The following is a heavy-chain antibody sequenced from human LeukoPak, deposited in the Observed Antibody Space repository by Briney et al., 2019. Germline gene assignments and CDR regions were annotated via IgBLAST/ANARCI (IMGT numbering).Heavy chain of an antibody. D-gene: IGHD2-21*01. CDR3: ARAMLIRRSVFDY. CDR2: IIPSFGTA. CDR1: GGTFSSYA. J-gene: IGHJ4*02. V-gene: IGHV1-69*05. Sequence: SVKVCCKASGGTFSSYAISWVRQAAGQGLEWMGRIIPSFGTANYAQKFQARVTITTAESASTPHLELSSLRSEDTAVYYCARAMLIRRSVFDYWGQGTLVTVSS.